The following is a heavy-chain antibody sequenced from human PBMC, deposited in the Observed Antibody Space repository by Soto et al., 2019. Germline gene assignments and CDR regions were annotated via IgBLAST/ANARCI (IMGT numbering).Heavy chain of an antibody. V-gene: IGHV3-66*01. Sequence: GGSLILSCAASGFTVSSYYMSWVRQAPGKGLEWVSVIYSAGSADFADSVKGRFTISRDNSKNTLYLQMSSLRAEDTAVYYCARVPRSNCHYFDYWGQGTLVTVSS. J-gene: IGHJ4*02. CDR3: ARVPRSNCHYFDY. CDR1: GFTVSSYY. D-gene: IGHD1-1*01. CDR2: IYSAGSA.